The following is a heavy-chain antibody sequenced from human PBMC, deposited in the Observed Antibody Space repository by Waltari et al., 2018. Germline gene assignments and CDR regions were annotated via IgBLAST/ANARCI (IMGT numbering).Heavy chain of an antibody. Sequence: QVQLVQSGAEVKKPGASVKVSCTASGYTFTSYDINWVRQAPGQGLEWMGWMNPNSGNTGYAQKFQGRVTMTRNTSISTAYMELSSLRSEDTAVYYCARVALSYGDYYDFDYWGQGTLVTVSS. D-gene: IGHD4-17*01. CDR1: GYTFTSYD. CDR2: MNPNSGNT. V-gene: IGHV1-8*01. CDR3: ARVALSYGDYYDFDY. J-gene: IGHJ4*02.